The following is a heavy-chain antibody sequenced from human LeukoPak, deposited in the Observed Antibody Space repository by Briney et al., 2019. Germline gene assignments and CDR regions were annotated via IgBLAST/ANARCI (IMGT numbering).Heavy chain of an antibody. D-gene: IGHD6-19*01. CDR3: ARDSRGWDFDY. J-gene: IGHJ4*02. CDR1: GFTFSSYG. CDR2: ISSSSSYI. Sequence: GGSLRLSCAASGFTFSSYGMHWVRQAPGKGLEWVSSISSSSSYIYYADSVKGRFTISRDNAKNSLYLQMNSLRAEDAAVYYCARDSRGWDFDYWGQGTLVTVSS. V-gene: IGHV3-21*01.